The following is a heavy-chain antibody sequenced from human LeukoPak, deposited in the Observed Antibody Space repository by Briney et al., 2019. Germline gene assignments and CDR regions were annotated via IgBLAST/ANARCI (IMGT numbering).Heavy chain of an antibody. CDR1: GFTFSSYG. D-gene: IGHD3-10*01. CDR3: AKDFVSDYYGSGSSYTLDY. J-gene: IGHJ4*02. V-gene: IGHV3-30*18. CDR2: ISYDGSNK. Sequence: GGSLRLSCAASGFTFSSYGMHWVRQAPGKGLEWVAVISYDGSNKYYADSAKGRFTISRDNSKNTLYLQMNSLRAEDTAVYYCAKDFVSDYYGSGSSYTLDYWAREPWSLSPQ.